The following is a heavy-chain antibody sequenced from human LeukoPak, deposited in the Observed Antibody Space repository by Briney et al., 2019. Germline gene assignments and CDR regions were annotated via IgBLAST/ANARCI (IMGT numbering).Heavy chain of an antibody. CDR1: GGTFSSYA. J-gene: IGHJ3*02. CDR2: IIPIFGTA. CDR3: AREDPGYCSSTSCYEDRAFDI. Sequence: ASVKVSCKASGGTFSSYAISWVRQAPGQGLEWMGGIIPIFGTANYAQKFQGRVTINTDESTSTAYMELSSLRSEDTAVYYCAREDPGYCSSTSCYEDRAFDIWGQGTMVTVSS. V-gene: IGHV1-69*05. D-gene: IGHD2-2*01.